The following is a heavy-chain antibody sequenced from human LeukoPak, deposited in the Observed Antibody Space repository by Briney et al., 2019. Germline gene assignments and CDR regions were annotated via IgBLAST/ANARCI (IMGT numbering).Heavy chain of an antibody. V-gene: IGHV1-18*01. CDR1: GYTFTSYG. Sequence: ASVKVSCKASGYTFTSYGISWVRQAPGQGLEWMGWISAYNGNTNYAQKLQGRVTMTTDTSTSTAYMELRSLRSDDTAVYYCARDSMGIAVAGPTDAFDIWGQGTMVTVSS. CDR3: ARDSMGIAVAGPTDAFDI. J-gene: IGHJ3*02. D-gene: IGHD6-19*01. CDR2: ISAYNGNT.